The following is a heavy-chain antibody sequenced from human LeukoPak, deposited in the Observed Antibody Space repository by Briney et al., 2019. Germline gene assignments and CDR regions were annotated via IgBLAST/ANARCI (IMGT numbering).Heavy chain of an antibody. V-gene: IGHV1-46*01. Sequence: ASVKVSCKAAGGTLSSDYFHWGRQAPGQGLAWMGLSDRRGRNSELANQFRGRITMARDISTNTVYMTLNGLASEDTATYYCVAADKFFALASPPFWGQGTPVTVSS. CDR2: SDRRGRNS. D-gene: IGHD3/OR15-3a*01. CDR1: GGTLSSDY. J-gene: IGHJ4*02. CDR3: VAADKFFALASPPF.